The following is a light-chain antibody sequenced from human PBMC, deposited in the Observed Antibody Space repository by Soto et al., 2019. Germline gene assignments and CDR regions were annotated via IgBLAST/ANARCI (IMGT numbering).Light chain of an antibody. CDR2: GAS. V-gene: IGKV3-15*01. J-gene: IGKJ2*01. Sequence: ETVMTQSPATLSVSPGERATLSCRASQSVSSNLAWYQQKPGQAPRLLIYGASTRATGIPGRFSGSGSGTEFTLTISILQSEDFAVYYCQQYNNWPPYTFGQGTKLEIK. CDR3: QQYNNWPPYT. CDR1: QSVSSN.